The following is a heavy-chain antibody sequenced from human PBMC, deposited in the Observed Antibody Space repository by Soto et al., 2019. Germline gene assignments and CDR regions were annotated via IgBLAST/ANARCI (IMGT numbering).Heavy chain of an antibody. CDR1: GYTFSSHD. J-gene: IGHJ4*02. CDR3: AREGIAVAGTVEIDF. D-gene: IGHD6-19*01. CDR2: MNPNSGNT. V-gene: IGHV1-8*01. Sequence: QVQLVQSGAEVKKPGASVKVSCKASGYTFSSHDINWVRQATGQGLEWMGWMNPNSGNTGYAQKFQGRVTMTRNTSISPAYRELGSLRSEDTAVYYCAREGIAVAGTVEIDFWGQGTLVTVSS.